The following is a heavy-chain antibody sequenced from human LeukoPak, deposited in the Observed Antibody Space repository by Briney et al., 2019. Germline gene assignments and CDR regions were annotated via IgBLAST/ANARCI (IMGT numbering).Heavy chain of an antibody. J-gene: IGHJ6*03. Sequence: SETLSLTCAVYGGSFSGYYWSWIRQPPGKGLEWIGEINHSGSNNYNPSLKSRVTISVDTSKNQFSLKLSSVTAADTAVYYCARGPRLLISRYYYYMDVWGKGTTVTVSS. CDR1: GGSFSGYY. D-gene: IGHD3-16*01. CDR3: ARGPRLLISRYYYYMDV. CDR2: INHSGSN. V-gene: IGHV4-34*01.